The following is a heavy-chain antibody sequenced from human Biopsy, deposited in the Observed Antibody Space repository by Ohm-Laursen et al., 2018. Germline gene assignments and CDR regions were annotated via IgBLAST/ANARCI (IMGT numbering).Heavy chain of an antibody. CDR2: INQAGTT. CDR1: GKTFSDYQ. V-gene: IGHV4-34*08. CDR3: GNEVHGRGY. Sequence: GTLSLTCAVFGKTFSDYQWSWIRQPPGKGLEWIGQINQAGTTNYNPSLKSRVSISADASKYEFSLRLTSATAADTAVYLCGNEVHGRGYWGLGAQVTVSS. J-gene: IGHJ4*02. D-gene: IGHD2-15*01.